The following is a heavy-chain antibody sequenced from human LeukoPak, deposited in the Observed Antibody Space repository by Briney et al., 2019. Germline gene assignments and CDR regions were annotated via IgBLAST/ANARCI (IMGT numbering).Heavy chain of an antibody. CDR2: INPNTGGT. D-gene: IGHD2-2*01. CDR3: ARGMGVLVPAATWFDP. J-gene: IGHJ5*02. V-gene: IGHV1-2*02. Sequence: ASVKVSCKASGYTFTAYYLHWVRQAPGQGLEWMGWINPNTGGTNYAQKFQGRVTMTRDTSISSANMDLSRLRSDGTAVYYCARGMGVLVPAATWFDPWGQGTLVTVSS. CDR1: GYTFTAYY.